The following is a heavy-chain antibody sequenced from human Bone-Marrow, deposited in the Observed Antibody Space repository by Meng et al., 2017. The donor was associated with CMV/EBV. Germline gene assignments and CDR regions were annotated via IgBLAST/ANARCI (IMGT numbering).Heavy chain of an antibody. J-gene: IGHJ3*02. Sequence: GESLKIPCAASGFTFSSYEMNWVRQAPGKGLEWVSYISSAGAIYYADSVTGRFTISRDNAKNSLYLQMNSLRAEDTAVYYCARGTYSSSWYWVGAFDICGQGTMVTVS. D-gene: IGHD6-13*01. CDR2: ISSAGAI. CDR1: GFTFSSYE. V-gene: IGHV3-48*03. CDR3: ARGTYSSSWYWVGAFDI.